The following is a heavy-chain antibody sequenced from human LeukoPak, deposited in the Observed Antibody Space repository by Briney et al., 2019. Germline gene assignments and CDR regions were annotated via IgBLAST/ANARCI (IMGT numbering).Heavy chain of an antibody. D-gene: IGHD2-15*01. Sequence: GGSLRLSCAASGFTVSSNYMSWVRQAPGKGLEWVSYISSSGSTIYYADSVKGRFTISRDNAKNSLYLQMNSLRAEDTAVYYCARVWVVVAATDYWGQGTLVTVSS. CDR1: GFTVSSNY. CDR2: ISSSGSTI. CDR3: ARVWVVVAATDY. J-gene: IGHJ4*02. V-gene: IGHV3-11*04.